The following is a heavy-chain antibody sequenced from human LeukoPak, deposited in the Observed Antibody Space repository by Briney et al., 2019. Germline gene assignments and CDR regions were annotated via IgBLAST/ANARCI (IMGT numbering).Heavy chain of an antibody. V-gene: IGHV3-23*01. J-gene: IGHJ4*02. CDR3: ARDPARFDH. CDR2: ISGSGGST. Sequence: GGSLRLSCAASGLTFSSYGMSWVRQAPGKGLEWVSAISGSGGSTYYADSVKGRFTISRDNAKNSLSLRMNSLRAEDTAVYYCARDPARFDHWGQGTLVTVSS. CDR1: GLTFSSYG.